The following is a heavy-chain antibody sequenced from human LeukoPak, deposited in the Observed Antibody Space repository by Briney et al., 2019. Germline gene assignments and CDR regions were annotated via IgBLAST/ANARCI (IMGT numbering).Heavy chain of an antibody. CDR1: GFPFSSYW. CDR2: IKEDGSEK. Sequence: GGSLRLSCAASGFPFSSYWTSWVRQAPGKGLEWVAFIKEDGSEKYYVDSVRGRFTISRDNAKNSLYLQMSSLRGEDTAVYYCARDRGLGYWGQGTLVTVSA. CDR3: ARDRGLGY. D-gene: IGHD3-10*01. V-gene: IGHV3-7*05. J-gene: IGHJ4*02.